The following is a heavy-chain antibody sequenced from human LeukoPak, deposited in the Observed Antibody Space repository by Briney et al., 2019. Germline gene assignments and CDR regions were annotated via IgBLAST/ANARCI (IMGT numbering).Heavy chain of an antibody. J-gene: IGHJ6*02. D-gene: IGHD3-3*01. V-gene: IGHV3-74*01. CDR3: ARDLGYDFWSGYRYYYYGMDV. Sequence: GGSLRLSCAASGFTFSSYWMHWVRQAPGKGLVWVSRINSDGSSTSYADSVKGRFTISRDNAKNTLYLQMNSRRAEDTAVYYCARDLGYDFWSGYRYYYYGMDVWGQGTTVTVSS. CDR2: INSDGSST. CDR1: GFTFSSYW.